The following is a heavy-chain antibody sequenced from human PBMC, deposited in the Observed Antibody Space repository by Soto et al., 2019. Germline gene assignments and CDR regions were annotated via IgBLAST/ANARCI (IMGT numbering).Heavy chain of an antibody. CDR2: INPDSGAT. CDR1: GYSFTGYY. V-gene: IGHV1-2*02. Sequence: HEHLVQSGAEVKRPGASLKVSCKASGYSFTGYYIHWVRQAPGQGLEWMGWINPDSGATNYAQNFQGRVTLTSDTSTSRASVDLTSLTADETAVYYWAGGDYGNGCYPCAYCSYWGQGTLVIVSS. CDR3: AGGDYGNGCYPCAYCSY. J-gene: IGHJ4*02. D-gene: IGHD3-3*01.